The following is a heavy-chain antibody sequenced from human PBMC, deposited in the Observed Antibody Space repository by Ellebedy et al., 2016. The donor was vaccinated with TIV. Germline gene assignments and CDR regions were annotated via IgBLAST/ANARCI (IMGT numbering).Heavy chain of an antibody. D-gene: IGHD2-21*01. J-gene: IGHJ4*01. CDR3: ARDNAKMRGIYPD. CDR1: GYIFTDYG. V-gene: IGHV1-18*01. Sequence: AASVKVSCKASGYIFTDYGISWVRQAPGQGLEWMGWISVYNCNTNYAQKLQGRVTMTTDTSTNTAYMELRSLRSDDTAVYYCARDNAKMRGIYPDWGQGTLVTVSS. CDR2: ISVYNCNT.